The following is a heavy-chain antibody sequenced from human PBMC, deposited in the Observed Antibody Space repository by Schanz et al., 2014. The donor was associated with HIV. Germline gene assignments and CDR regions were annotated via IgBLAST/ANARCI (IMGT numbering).Heavy chain of an antibody. CDR1: RFTFSRYG. V-gene: IGHV3-23*04. D-gene: IGHD5-12*01. CDR3: AKGLTIWLQPPFDY. CDR2: ISGNGGSP. Sequence: EVHLVESGGGLVQPGGSLRLSCAASRFTFSRYGMSWVRQTPDKGLEWVSSISGNGGSPYYADSVKGRFTISRDNSKNTLYLQMNSLRAEDTAVYYCAKGLTIWLQPPFDYWGQGTLVTVSS. J-gene: IGHJ4*02.